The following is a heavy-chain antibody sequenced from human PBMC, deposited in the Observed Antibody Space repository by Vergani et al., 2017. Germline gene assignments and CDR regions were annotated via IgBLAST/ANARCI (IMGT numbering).Heavy chain of an antibody. Sequence: QVQVQESGPGLVKPSETLSLTCSVSGGSISSYYWSWIRQPPGKGLEWIGSIYYSGSTYYNPSLKSRVTISVDTSKNQFSLKLSSVTAADTAVYYCARQARYYYDSSGDFDYWGQGTLVTVSS. CDR1: GGSISSYY. J-gene: IGHJ4*02. V-gene: IGHV4-59*05. CDR2: IYYSGST. D-gene: IGHD3-22*01. CDR3: ARQARYYYDSSGDFDY.